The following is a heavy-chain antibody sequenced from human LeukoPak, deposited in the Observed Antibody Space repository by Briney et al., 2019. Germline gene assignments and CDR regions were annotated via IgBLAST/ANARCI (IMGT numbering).Heavy chain of an antibody. Sequence: ASVKVSCKASGGTFSSYAISWVRQAPGQGLEWMGWISAYNGNTNYAQKLQGRVTMTTDTSTSTACMELRSLRSDDTAVYYCARVELRYCSSTSCFNDYWGQGTLVTVSS. CDR3: ARVELRYCSSTSCFNDY. V-gene: IGHV1-18*01. D-gene: IGHD2-2*01. J-gene: IGHJ4*02. CDR2: ISAYNGNT. CDR1: GGTFSSYA.